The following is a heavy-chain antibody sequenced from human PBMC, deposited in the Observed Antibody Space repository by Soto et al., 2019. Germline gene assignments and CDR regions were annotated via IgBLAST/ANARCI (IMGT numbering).Heavy chain of an antibody. V-gene: IGHV1-8*01. CDR3: ASGGVVVAATPAPPLDY. CDR1: GYTFTSYD. CDR2: MNPNSGNT. Sequence: QVQLVQSGAEVKKPGASVKVSCKASGYTFTSYDINWVRQATGQGLEWMGWMNPNSGNTGYAQKFQCRVTMTRNTSISTAYMELSSLRSEDTAVYYCASGGVVVAATPAPPLDYWGQGTLVTVSS. D-gene: IGHD2-15*01. J-gene: IGHJ4*02.